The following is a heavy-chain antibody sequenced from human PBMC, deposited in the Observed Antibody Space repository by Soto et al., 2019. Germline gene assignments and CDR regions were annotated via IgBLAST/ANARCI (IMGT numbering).Heavy chain of an antibody. V-gene: IGHV3-21*01. CDR3: ARDHREYCSGGSCYWYY. CDR1: GFTFSSYS. CDR2: ISSSSSYI. J-gene: IGHJ4*02. D-gene: IGHD2-15*01. Sequence: GGSLRLSCAASGFTFSSYSMNWVRQAPGKGLEWVSSISSSSSYIYYADSVKGRFTISRDNAKNSLYLQMNSLRAEDTAVYYCARDHREYCSGGSCYWYYWGQGTLVTVSS.